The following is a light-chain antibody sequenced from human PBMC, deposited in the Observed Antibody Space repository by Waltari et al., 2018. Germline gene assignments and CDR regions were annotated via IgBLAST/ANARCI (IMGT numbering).Light chain of an antibody. CDR3: SSPTSSSTLV. V-gene: IGLV2-14*01. CDR1: SSDVGAYNY. J-gene: IGLJ3*02. Sequence: QSALTQPASVSGSPGQSITISCTGTSSDVGAYNYVSWYQPHPDKAPKLLISEVNNRPPGVSNRFSGSQSGSTASLTISGLQAEDEADYYCSSPTSSSTLVFGGGTKLTVL. CDR2: EVN.